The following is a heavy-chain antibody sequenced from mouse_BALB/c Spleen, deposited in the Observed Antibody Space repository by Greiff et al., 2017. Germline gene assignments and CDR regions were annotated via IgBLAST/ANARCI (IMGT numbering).Heavy chain of an antibody. V-gene: IGHV1S81*02. Sequence: VQLQQPGAGLVKPGASVKLSCKASGYTFTSYWMHWVKQRPGQGLEWIGEINPSNGRTNYNEKFKSKATLTVDKSSSTAYMQLSSLTSEDSAVYYCAGRGVYWGQGTTLTVSS. CDR1: GYTFTSYW. J-gene: IGHJ2*01. CDR2: INPSNGRT. CDR3: AGRGVY.